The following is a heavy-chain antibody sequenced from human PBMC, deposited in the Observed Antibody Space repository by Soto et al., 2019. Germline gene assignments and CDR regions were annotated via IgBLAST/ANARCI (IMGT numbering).Heavy chain of an antibody. CDR2: INAGNGNT. CDR1: GYTFTSYA. Sequence: ASVNVSCKASGYTFTSYAMHWVRQAPGQRLEWMGWINAGNGNTKYSQKLQGRVTMTTDTSTSTAYMELRSLRSDDTAVYYCATQEYYDSERIDYWGQGTLVTVSS. V-gene: IGHV1-3*01. J-gene: IGHJ4*02. D-gene: IGHD3-22*01. CDR3: ATQEYYDSERIDY.